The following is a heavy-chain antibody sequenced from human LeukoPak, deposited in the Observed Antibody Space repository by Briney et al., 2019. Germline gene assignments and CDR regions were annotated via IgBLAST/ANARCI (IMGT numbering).Heavy chain of an antibody. V-gene: IGHV3-23*01. D-gene: IGHD2-15*01. CDR1: GFTFSTYA. Sequence: GGSLRLSCAASGFTFSTYAMTWVRQAPGKGLEWVSAISVSVGTTYYADSVKGRFTISRDNSKNTLYLQMNSLRAEDTAVYYCAKASLGYCGGGSRFDFDYWGQGTLVTVSS. CDR2: ISVSVGTT. CDR3: AKASLGYCGGGSRFDFDY. J-gene: IGHJ4*02.